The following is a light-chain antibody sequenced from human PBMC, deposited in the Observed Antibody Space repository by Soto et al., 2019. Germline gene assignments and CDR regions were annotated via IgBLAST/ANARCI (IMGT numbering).Light chain of an antibody. CDR3: QQYGSSIYT. CDR2: GAS. J-gene: IGKJ2*01. Sequence: EIVLTQSPGTLSLSPGERATLSCRASQSVSSSYLAWYQQKPGQAPRLLIYGASSRATGIPDRFSGSGSGTDFTLTISRPEPEDFAVYYCQQYGSSIYTFGQGTKLEIK. CDR1: QSVSSSY. V-gene: IGKV3-20*01.